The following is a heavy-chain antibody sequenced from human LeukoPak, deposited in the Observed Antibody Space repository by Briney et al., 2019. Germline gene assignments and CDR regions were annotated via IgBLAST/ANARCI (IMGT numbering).Heavy chain of an antibody. V-gene: IGHV3-23*01. CDR1: GFTFSSYA. D-gene: IGHD5-24*01. CDR2: ISASGATT. J-gene: IGHJ4*02. CDR3: AKSRDGYNSYYFDS. Sequence: GGSLRLSCAASGFTFSSYAMNWVRQAPGKGLEWVSSISASGATTYYAESVKVRFTISRDNSKNTLYLQMNGLRAEDTAVYYCAKSRDGYNSYYFDSWGQGTLVTVSS.